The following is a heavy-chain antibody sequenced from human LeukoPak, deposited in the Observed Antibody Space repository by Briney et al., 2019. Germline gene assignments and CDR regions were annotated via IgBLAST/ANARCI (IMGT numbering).Heavy chain of an antibody. D-gene: IGHD3-22*01. CDR1: GGTFSSYA. CDR2: IIPIFGTA. CDR3: AREWGNDSSGPNWFDP. V-gene: IGHV1-69*05. Sequence: ASVKVSCKASGGTFSSYAISWVRRAPGQGLERMGGIIPIFGTANYAQKFQGRVTMTRNTSISTAYMELSSLRSEDTAVYYCAREWGNDSSGPNWFDPWGQGTLVTVSS. J-gene: IGHJ5*02.